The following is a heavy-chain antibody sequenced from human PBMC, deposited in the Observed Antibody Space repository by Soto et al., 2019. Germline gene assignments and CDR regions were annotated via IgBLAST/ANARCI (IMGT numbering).Heavy chain of an antibody. D-gene: IGHD3-3*01. CDR2: INAGNGNT. V-gene: IGHV1-3*01. CDR1: GYTFTSYV. J-gene: IGHJ4*02. Sequence: ASVKVSFKASGYTFTSYVMHWLRQAPGQRLEWMGWINAGNGNTKYSQKFQGRVTITRDTSASTAYMELSSLRSEDTAVYYCAVPRAEYYDFWSGYPGHFDYWGQGTLVTVSS. CDR3: AVPRAEYYDFWSGYPGHFDY.